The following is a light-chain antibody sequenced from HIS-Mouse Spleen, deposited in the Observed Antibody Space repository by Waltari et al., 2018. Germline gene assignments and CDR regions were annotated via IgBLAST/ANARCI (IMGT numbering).Light chain of an antibody. CDR1: SSNIGAGYD. CDR3: QSYDSSLNWV. CDR2: GNS. J-gene: IGLJ3*02. V-gene: IGLV1-40*01. Sequence: QSVLTQPPSVSGAPGQRVPISCTGSSSNIGAGYDVHWYQQLPGTAPKLLIYGNSNRPSGVPDRFSGSKSGTAASLAITGLQAEDEADYYCQSYDSSLNWVFGGGTKLTVL.